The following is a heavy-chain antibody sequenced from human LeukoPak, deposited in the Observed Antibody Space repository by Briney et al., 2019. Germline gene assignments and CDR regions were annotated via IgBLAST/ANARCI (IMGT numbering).Heavy chain of an antibody. CDR1: GGSISSSSYY. V-gene: IGHV4-39*02. CDR3: AREGLDQD. J-gene: IGHJ4*02. Sequence: PSETLSLTCTVSGGSISSSSYYWGWIRQPPGKGLEWIGSIYYSGSTYYNPSLKSRVTISVDTSKNQFSLKLSSVTAADTAVYYCAREGLDQDWGQGTLVTVSP. CDR2: IYYSGST. D-gene: IGHD1/OR15-1a*01.